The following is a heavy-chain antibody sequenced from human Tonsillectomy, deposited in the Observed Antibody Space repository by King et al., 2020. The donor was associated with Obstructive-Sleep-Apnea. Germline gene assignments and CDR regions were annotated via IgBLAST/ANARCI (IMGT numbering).Heavy chain of an antibody. Sequence: VQLVESGGGLVKPGGSLRLSCAASGFTFSNYSMNWVRQAQGKGLEWVSSMSSSSSNIYYADSVKGRFTISRDNAKNSLYLQMNSLRAEDTAVYYCARARTVTTNDAFDIWGQGTMVTVSS. J-gene: IGHJ3*02. CDR1: GFTFSNYS. D-gene: IGHD4-17*01. CDR3: ARARTVTTNDAFDI. V-gene: IGHV3-21*01. CDR2: MSSSSSNI.